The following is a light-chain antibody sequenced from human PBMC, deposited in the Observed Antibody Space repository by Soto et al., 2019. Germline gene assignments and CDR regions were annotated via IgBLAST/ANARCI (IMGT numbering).Light chain of an antibody. CDR1: SSNIGAGYD. CDR3: QSYDSSLSGYV. CDR2: GNS. Sequence: QSVLTQPPSVSGAPVRRVTISCTGSSSNIGAGYDVHWYQQLPGTAPKLLIYGNSNRPSGVPDRFSGSKSGTSASLAITGLQAEDEADYYCQSYDSSLSGYVFGTGTKLTVL. J-gene: IGLJ1*01. V-gene: IGLV1-40*01.